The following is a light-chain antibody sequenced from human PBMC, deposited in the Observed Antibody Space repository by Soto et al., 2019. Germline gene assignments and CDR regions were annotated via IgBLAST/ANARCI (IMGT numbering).Light chain of an antibody. J-gene: IGLJ3*02. CDR3: CSYAGSSPHWV. Sequence: ALTQPASVSGSPGQSITISCTGTSSDVGSYNLVSWYQQHPGKAPKLMIYEGSKRPSGVSNRFSGSKSGNTASLTISGLQAEDEADYYCCSYAGSSPHWVFGGGTKLTVL. V-gene: IGLV2-23*01. CDR2: EGS. CDR1: SSDVGSYNL.